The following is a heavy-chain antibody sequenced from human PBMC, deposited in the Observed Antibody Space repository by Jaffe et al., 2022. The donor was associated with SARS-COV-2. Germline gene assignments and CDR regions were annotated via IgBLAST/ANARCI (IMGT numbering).Heavy chain of an antibody. Sequence: QLQLQESGPGLVKPSETLSLTCTVSGGSISSSSYYWGWIRQPPGKGLEWIGSIYYSGSTYYNPSLKSRVTISVDTSKNQFSLKLSSVTAADTAVYYCAINSPYEGAFDIWGQGTMVTVSS. V-gene: IGHV4-39*01. D-gene: IGHD3-22*01. CDR2: IYYSGST. CDR1: GGSISSSSYY. CDR3: AINSPYEGAFDI. J-gene: IGHJ3*02.